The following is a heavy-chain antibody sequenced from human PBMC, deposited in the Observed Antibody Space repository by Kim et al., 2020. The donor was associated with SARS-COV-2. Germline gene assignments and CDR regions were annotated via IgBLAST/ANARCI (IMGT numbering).Heavy chain of an antibody. CDR2: INHSGST. CDR1: GGSFSGYY. Sequence: SETLSLTCAVYGGSFSGYYWSWIRQPPGKGLEWIGEINHSGSTNYNPSLKSRVTISVDTSKNQFSLKLSSVTAADTAVYYCARGRYNWNGYGVDWFDPWGQGTLFTVSS. V-gene: IGHV4-34*01. J-gene: IGHJ5*02. D-gene: IGHD1-1*01. CDR3: ARGRYNWNGYGVDWFDP.